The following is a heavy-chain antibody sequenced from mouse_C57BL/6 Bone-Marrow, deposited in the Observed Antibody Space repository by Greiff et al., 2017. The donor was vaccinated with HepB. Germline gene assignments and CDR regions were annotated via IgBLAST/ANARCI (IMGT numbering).Heavy chain of an antibody. J-gene: IGHJ3*01. CDR2: ISSGSSTI. CDR1: GFTFSDYG. V-gene: IGHV5-17*01. D-gene: IGHD1-1*01. Sequence: EVMLVESGGGLVKPGGSLKLSCAASGFTFSDYGMHWVRQAPEKGLEWVAYISSGSSTIYYADTVKGRFTISRDNAKNTLFLQMNSLRSEDTAMYYCARGYYYGSSPFAYWGQGTLVTVSA. CDR3: ARGYYYGSSPFAY.